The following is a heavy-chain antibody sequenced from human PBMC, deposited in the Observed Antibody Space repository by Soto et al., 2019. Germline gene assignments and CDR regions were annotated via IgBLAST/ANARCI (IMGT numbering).Heavy chain of an antibody. D-gene: IGHD3-3*01. J-gene: IGHJ1*01. V-gene: IGHV3-23*01. CDR2: ISGSADRT. CDR3: ASAVSVGEWLEF. Sequence: GGSLRLSCAASGITFSSHAMKWVRQAPGKELEWVSAISGSADRTYYADSVKGRITISRDNFKDTSYLQMKSLRPEYTAVYYFASAVSVGEWLEFWGRRTLVIFCS. CDR1: GITFSSHA.